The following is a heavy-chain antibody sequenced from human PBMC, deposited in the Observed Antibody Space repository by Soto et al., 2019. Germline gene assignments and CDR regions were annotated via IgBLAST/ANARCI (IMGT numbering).Heavy chain of an antibody. V-gene: IGHV4-30-4*01. J-gene: IGHJ4*02. CDR1: GGSINSDDYY. Sequence: SETLSLTCTVSGGSINSDDYYWSWIRQPPGKGLEWIGYIYYSGTTYYNPSLKSRVTISVDTSKNQFSLKLSSVTAADTAVYYCARGSYYYDSSGYYHNWGQGTLVTVSS. D-gene: IGHD3-22*01. CDR2: IYYSGTT. CDR3: ARGSYYYDSSGYYHN.